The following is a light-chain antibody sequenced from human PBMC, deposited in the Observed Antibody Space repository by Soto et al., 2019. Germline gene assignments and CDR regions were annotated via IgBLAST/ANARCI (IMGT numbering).Light chain of an antibody. Sequence: DIQMTQSPSSLSASVGDRVTITCRASQSISSYLNWYQQKPGKAPKPLIYAASSLQSGVPSRFSGSGSGTDFTLTISSLQPEDFATYYCPQSYSTSSITFGQGTRLEIK. J-gene: IGKJ5*01. CDR2: AAS. V-gene: IGKV1-39*01. CDR1: QSISSY. CDR3: PQSYSTSSIT.